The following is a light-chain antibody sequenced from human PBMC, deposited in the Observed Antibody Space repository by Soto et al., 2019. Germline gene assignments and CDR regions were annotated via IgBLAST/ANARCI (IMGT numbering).Light chain of an antibody. V-gene: IGKV3-15*01. Sequence: EIVMTQSLATLSVSPGERATLSCRASQSISSNLAWYQHKPGQAPRLLIFGASTRATDVPARFSGSGSGTEFTLTISSLQSEDFAVYYCLQHNNWPRTFGQGTKVEVK. CDR2: GAS. CDR1: QSISSN. CDR3: LQHNNWPRT. J-gene: IGKJ1*01.